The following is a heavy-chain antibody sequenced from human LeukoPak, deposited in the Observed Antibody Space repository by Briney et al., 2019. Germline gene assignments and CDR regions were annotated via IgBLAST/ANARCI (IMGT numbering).Heavy chain of an antibody. V-gene: IGHV1-69*13. Sequence: GASVKVSCKASGYTLTGYYMHWVRQAPGQGLEWMGGIIPIFATANYAQMFQGRVTITADESTSTAYTELSSLRSEDMAVYYCARGGYSYGYTGYDAFDIWGQGTMVTVSS. CDR2: IIPIFATA. D-gene: IGHD5-18*01. J-gene: IGHJ3*02. CDR1: GYTLTGYY. CDR3: ARGGYSYGYTGYDAFDI.